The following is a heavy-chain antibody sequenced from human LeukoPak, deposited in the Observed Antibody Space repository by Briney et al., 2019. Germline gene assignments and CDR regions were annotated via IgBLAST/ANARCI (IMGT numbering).Heavy chain of an antibody. CDR2: ISPDGGAT. CDR1: GFTFSNCP. V-gene: IGHV3-64*01. Sequence: GGSLRLSCAASGFTFSNCPMHWVRQAPGKGLEYVSAISPDGGATYYANSVKGRFTMSRDNSKNTLYLQMGSQRAEDTAVYYCAGGFYFFDYLGQGTLVTVSS. J-gene: IGHJ4*02. CDR3: AGGFYFFDY. D-gene: IGHD2/OR15-2a*01.